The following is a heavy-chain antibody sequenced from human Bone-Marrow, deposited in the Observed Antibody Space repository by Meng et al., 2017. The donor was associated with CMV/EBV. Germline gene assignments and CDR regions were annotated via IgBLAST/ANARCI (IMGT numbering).Heavy chain of an antibody. J-gene: IGHJ6*02. CDR1: GYTFTGYY. CDR3: ARAHPYDFWSGSV. Sequence: ASVKVSCKASGYTFTGYYMHWVRQAPGQGLEWMGWINPNSGGTKYAQKLQGRVTMTRDTSISTAYMELSRLRSDDTAVYYCARAHPYDFWSGSVWGQGNTVNVPS. V-gene: IGHV1-2*02. CDR2: INPNSGGT. D-gene: IGHD3-3*01.